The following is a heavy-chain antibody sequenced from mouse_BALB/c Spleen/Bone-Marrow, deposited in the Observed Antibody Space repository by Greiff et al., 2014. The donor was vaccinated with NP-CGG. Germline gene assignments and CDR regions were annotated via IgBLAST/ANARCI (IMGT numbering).Heavy chain of an antibody. Sequence: VQLQQSGAELVKPGASVKLSCTASGFKIKDTYMHWVKQRPEQGLEWIGRIDPANGNTKYDPKFQGKATITTDTSSNTAYLQLSSLTSEDTAVYYCARMITAYWGQGTLVTVSA. V-gene: IGHV14-3*02. D-gene: IGHD2-4*01. CDR1: GFKIKDTY. J-gene: IGHJ3*01. CDR2: IDPANGNT. CDR3: ARMITAY.